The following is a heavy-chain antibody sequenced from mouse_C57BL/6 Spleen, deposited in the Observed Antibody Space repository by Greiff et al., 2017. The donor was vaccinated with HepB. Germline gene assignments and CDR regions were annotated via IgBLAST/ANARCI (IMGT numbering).Heavy chain of an antibody. Sequence: EVQLQQSGAELVRPGASVKLSCTASGFNIKDDYMHWVKQRPEQGLEWIGWIDPENGDTEYASKFQGKATITADTSSNTAYLQLSSLTSEDTAVYYCTDSTAQVYFDYWGQGTTLTVSS. V-gene: IGHV14-4*01. CDR2: IDPENGDT. CDR1: GFNIKDDY. D-gene: IGHD3-2*02. CDR3: TDSTAQVYFDY. J-gene: IGHJ2*01.